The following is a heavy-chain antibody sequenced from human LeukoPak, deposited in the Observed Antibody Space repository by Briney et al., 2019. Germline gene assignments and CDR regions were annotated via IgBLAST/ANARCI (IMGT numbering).Heavy chain of an antibody. Sequence: PSETLSLTCTVSGGSISSYYWSWIRQPPGKGLEWMGYIYYSGSTNYNPSLKSRVTISVDTSKNQCSLKLSSVTAADTAVYYCARESPYSSGRGFDYWGQGTLVTVSS. D-gene: IGHD6-19*01. CDR3: ARESPYSSGRGFDY. V-gene: IGHV4-59*01. CDR2: IYYSGST. CDR1: GGSISSYY. J-gene: IGHJ4*02.